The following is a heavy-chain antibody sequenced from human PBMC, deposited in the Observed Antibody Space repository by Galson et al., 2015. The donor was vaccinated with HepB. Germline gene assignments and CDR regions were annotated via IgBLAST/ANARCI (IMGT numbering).Heavy chain of an antibody. V-gene: IGHV3-23*01. CDR2: ISSSGDVT. J-gene: IGHJ4*02. CDR1: GFTFSSYA. D-gene: IGHD6-19*01. Sequence: SLRLSCAASGFTFSSYAMSWVRQAPGKGLEWVAAISSSGDVTYNADSVKGRFTISRDNSKNTLYLQMNSLTAEDTAVYYCAKDGGSAWYYFDYWGQGTLVTVSS. CDR3: AKDGGSAWYYFDY.